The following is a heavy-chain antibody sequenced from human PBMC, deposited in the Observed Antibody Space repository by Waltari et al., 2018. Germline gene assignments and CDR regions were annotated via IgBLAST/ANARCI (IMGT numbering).Heavy chain of an antibody. CDR1: GFTFSSYG. J-gene: IGHJ4*02. Sequence: QVQLVESGGGVVQPGRSLRLSCAASGFTFSSYGMHWVRQAPGKGLEWVAVISYDGSNKYYADSVKGRFSISRDNSKNTVYLQMDSLRAEDTAVYHCAKGETTGWYRCFDYWGQGTQVTVSS. CDR2: ISYDGSNK. CDR3: AKGETTGWYRCFDY. D-gene: IGHD6-19*01. V-gene: IGHV3-30*18.